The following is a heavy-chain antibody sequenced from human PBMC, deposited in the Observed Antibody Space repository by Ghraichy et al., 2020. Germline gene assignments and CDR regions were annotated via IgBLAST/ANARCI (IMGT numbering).Heavy chain of an antibody. CDR1: GFTFSSYA. CDR3: ARELATIYHDAFDI. CDR2: ISSNGGST. Sequence: GGSLRLSCAASGFTFSSYAMHWVRQAPGKGLEYVSAISSNGGSTYYANSVKGRFTISRDNSKNTLYLQMGSLRAEDMAVYYCARELATIYHDAFDIWGQGTMVTVSS. J-gene: IGHJ3*02. D-gene: IGHD5-24*01. V-gene: IGHV3-64*01.